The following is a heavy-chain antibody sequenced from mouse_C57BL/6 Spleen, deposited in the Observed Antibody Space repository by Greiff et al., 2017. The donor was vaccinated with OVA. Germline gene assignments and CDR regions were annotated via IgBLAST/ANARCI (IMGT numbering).Heavy chain of an antibody. Sequence: EVQRVESGGGLVQPKGSLKLSCAASGFTFNTYAMHWVRQAPGKGLEWVARIRSKSSNYATYYADSVKDRFTISRDDSQSMLYLQMNNLKTEDTAMYYCVRGGTTVVANPHYYAMDYWGQGTSVTVSS. CDR2: IRSKSSNYAT. V-gene: IGHV10-3*01. J-gene: IGHJ4*01. CDR3: VRGGTTVVANPHYYAMDY. D-gene: IGHD1-1*01. CDR1: GFTFNTYA.